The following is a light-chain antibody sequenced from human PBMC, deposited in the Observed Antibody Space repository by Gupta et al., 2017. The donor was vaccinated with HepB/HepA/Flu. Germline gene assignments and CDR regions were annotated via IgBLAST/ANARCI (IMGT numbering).Light chain of an antibody. CDR1: SSDVGGYNY. CDR2: DVS. J-gene: IGLJ3*02. CDR3: SSYTSSRGV. Sequence: QSALTQPASVSGSPGQSITISCTGTSSDVGGYNYVSWYQQHPGKAPQLMIYDVSNRPSGVSNRFAGSKSGNTASLTISGLQAEDEADYYCSSYTSSRGVFGGGTKLTVL. V-gene: IGLV2-14*01.